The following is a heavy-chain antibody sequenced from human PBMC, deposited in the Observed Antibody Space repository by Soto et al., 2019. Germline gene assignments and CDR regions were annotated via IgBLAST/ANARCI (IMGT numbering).Heavy chain of an antibody. V-gene: IGHV4-39*01. J-gene: IGHJ5*02. CDR1: GDSVRSSKYY. CDR3: ARHTYSWAGNWLDP. CDR2: IYYSGST. Sequence: SETLSLTCAVSGDSVRSSKYYWVWIRLPPGKGLEWIGSIYYSGSTYYNPSLNSRLTISVDTSKNQFSLKLSSVTAADTAVYYCARHTYSWAGNWLDPWGQGNLVTVSS. D-gene: IGHD4-4*01.